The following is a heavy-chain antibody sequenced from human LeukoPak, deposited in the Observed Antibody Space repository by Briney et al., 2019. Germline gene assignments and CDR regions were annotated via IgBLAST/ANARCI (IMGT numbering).Heavy chain of an antibody. V-gene: IGHV3-33*01. D-gene: IGHD1-14*01. CDR2: IWYDGSEK. CDR3: ARAGGTAFDR. J-gene: IGHJ4*02. CDR1: GFTFSSYG. Sequence: GGSLILSCAASGFTFSSYGMHWVRQAPGKGLEWVAVIWYDGSEKYYADSVKGRFTISRENSKKTLYLQMNSLRGDDTGVYYCARAGGTAFDRWGQGTLVTVSS.